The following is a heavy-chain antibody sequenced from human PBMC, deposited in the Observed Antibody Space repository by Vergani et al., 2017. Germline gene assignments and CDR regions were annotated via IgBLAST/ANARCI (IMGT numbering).Heavy chain of an antibody. CDR3: ARHLRRDFDSVGPVYYFES. J-gene: IGHJ4*02. CDR1: GASVNSYY. Sequence: QVKLQESGPGLVKPSETLSLTCTVSGASVNSYYWSWIRQPPGKGLEWMGYVSFRGDTLYDPSVKGRMTISLNTSSNQFSLYLTSVTAADTAVYYCARHLRRDFDSVGPVYYFESWGQGTLVTVS. CDR2: VSFRGDT. V-gene: IGHV4-59*02. D-gene: IGHD3-22*01.